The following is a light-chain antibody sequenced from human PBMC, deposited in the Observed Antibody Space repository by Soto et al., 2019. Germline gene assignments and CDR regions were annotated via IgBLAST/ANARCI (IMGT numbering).Light chain of an antibody. Sequence: QSVLTQPASVSGSRGQSITISCTGTSSDVGGYNYVSWYQQHPGKDPKLMIYDVSKRPSGVSNRFSGSKSVNTASLTISGLKAEDDDDYYCSSYTSSSTRVFGGGTKLTVL. CDR2: DVS. CDR3: SSYTSSSTRV. CDR1: SSDVGGYNY. J-gene: IGLJ2*01. V-gene: IGLV2-14*01.